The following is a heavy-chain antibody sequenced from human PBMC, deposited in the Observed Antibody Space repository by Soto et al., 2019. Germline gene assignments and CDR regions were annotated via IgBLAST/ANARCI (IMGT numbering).Heavy chain of an antibody. V-gene: IGHV3-23*01. CDR1: GFTFSSHA. Sequence: EVPLLESGGGLVQPGRSLRLSYTASGFTFSSHAMTWVRQAPGKGLEWVSGLSDSGDSIYYADSVKGRFTIYRDNSITTLYLQMNSLSIEDTAVYYCAKVSSSWYAGFFDLWGEGTLVSVSS. D-gene: IGHD6-13*01. CDR3: AKVSSSWYAGFFDL. J-gene: IGHJ4*02. CDR2: LSDSGDSI.